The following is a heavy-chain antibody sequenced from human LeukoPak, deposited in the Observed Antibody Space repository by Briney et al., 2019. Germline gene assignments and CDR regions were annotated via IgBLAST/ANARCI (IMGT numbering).Heavy chain of an antibody. V-gene: IGHV3-21*01. J-gene: IGHJ4*02. CDR1: GFTFSSYS. CDR2: ISSSSSYI. CDR3: ATGVRGYNSALDY. Sequence: GGSLRLSCAASGFTFSSYSRDWVRQAPGKGLEWISSISSSSSYIYYADSVKGRFTISRDNAKNSLYLQMNSLRAEDTAVYYCATGVRGYNSALDYWGQGTLVTVSP. D-gene: IGHD6-19*01.